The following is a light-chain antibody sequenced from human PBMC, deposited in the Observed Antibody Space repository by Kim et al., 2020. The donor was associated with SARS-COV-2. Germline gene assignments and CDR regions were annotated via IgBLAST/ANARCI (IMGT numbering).Light chain of an antibody. Sequence: EIVMTQSPATLSVYPGERATLSCRASQTFGTNLAWYQQKPGQAPRLLIYRTSTRATGVPARFSGSGSGTEFTLTISSLQSDDFATYYCQQYNNWSLPCTFGQGTKLEI. V-gene: IGKV3-15*01. CDR2: RTS. J-gene: IGKJ2*02. CDR3: QQYNNWSLPCT. CDR1: QTFGTN.